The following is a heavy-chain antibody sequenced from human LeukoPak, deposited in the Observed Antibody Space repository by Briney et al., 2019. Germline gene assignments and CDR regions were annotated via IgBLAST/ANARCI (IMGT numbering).Heavy chain of an antibody. D-gene: IGHD6-6*01. CDR1: GFTFSSYS. J-gene: IGHJ6*03. Sequence: PGGSLRLSCAASGFTFSSYSMNWVRQAPGKGLEWVSSISSSSSYIYYADSVKGRFTISRDNAKNSLYLQMNSLRAEDMAVYYCARALASIAARREGDYYYYMDVWGKGTTVTVSS. CDR2: ISSSSSYI. CDR3: ARALASIAARREGDYYYYMDV. V-gene: IGHV3-21*01.